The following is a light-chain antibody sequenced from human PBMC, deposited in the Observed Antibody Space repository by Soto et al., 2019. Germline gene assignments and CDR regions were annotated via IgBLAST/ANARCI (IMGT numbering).Light chain of an antibody. V-gene: IGKV3-20*01. CDR1: QSVTSSS. Sequence: EIVLTQSPGTLSLSPGERATLSCRAGQSVTSSSLTWYQQKPGQAPRLLIYGAYSRATGIPDRFSGSGSGTDFTPTISRLEPEDFAVYYCQQYGSSPTWTFGQGTKVDIK. J-gene: IGKJ1*01. CDR2: GAY. CDR3: QQYGSSPTWT.